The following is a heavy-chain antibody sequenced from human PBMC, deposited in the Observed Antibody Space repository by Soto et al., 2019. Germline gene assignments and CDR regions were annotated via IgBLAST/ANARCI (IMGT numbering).Heavy chain of an antibody. Sequence: PVKSSCNTSADTYTDFYMHWVPQAPGQGLEWMGWINPNSGGTKYAQNFQGWVTMTRDTSISTAYMELSRLRSDDTAVYYCANSRTSIAVPGGTEYYFDYWG. CDR2: INPNSGGT. CDR1: ADTYTDFY. V-gene: IGHV1-2*04. J-gene: IGHJ4*01. CDR3: ANSRTSIAVPGGTEYYFDY. D-gene: IGHD6-19*01.